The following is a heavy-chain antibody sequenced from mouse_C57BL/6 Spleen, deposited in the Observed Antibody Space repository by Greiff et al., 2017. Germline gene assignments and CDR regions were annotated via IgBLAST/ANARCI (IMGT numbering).Heavy chain of an antibody. V-gene: IGHV5-17*01. J-gene: IGHJ4*01. CDR2: ISCGSSPL. Sequence: EVQGVASGGGLVKPGGSLKLSCAASGFTFSDYGMHWVRQAPEKGLEWVAYISCGSSPLYYPDTVKGRFTISRHNAKNTLFLQMTSLRSEETAMYYCARPGATYVTYCYAMDYWGQGTSVTVSS. CDR1: GFTFSDYG. D-gene: IGHD1-1*01. CDR3: ARPGATYVTYCYAMDY.